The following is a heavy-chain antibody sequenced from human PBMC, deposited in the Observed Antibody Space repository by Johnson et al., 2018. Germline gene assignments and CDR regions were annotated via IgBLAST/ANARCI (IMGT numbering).Heavy chain of an antibody. CDR3: AKANVMTTVTGYYYYGMDV. CDR2: ISGSGGST. V-gene: IGHV3-23*04. CDR1: GFSISSFA. D-gene: IGHD4-17*01. Sequence: EVQLVETGGGLVQPGGSLRLSCAASGFSISSFAMSWVRQAPGKGLEWVSGISGSGGSTDYADSVRGRFTISRDNSKNTLYLQMNSLRAEDTAGYYWAKANVMTTVTGYYYYGMDVWGQGTTVTVSS. J-gene: IGHJ6*02.